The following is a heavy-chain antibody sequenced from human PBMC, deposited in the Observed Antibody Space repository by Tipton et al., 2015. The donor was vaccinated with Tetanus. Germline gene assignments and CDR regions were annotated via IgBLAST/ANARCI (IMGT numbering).Heavy chain of an antibody. Sequence: TLSLTCAVYGGSFSGYYWSWVRQSPGKGLEWIGEINQSGSTNYNPSHKSRVTISVDTSKNQFSLKLSPVTAADTAVYYCARGKHTVPFDYWGQGTLVTVSS. CDR3: ARGKHTVPFDY. D-gene: IGHD4-17*01. J-gene: IGHJ4*02. CDR1: GGSFSGYY. CDR2: INQSGST. V-gene: IGHV4-34*01.